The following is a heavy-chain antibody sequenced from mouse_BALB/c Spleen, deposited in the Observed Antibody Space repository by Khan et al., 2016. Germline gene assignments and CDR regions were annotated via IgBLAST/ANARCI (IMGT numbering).Heavy chain of an antibody. CDR3: ARYTYFGYWFAY. Sequence: EVQLQESGPGLVKPSQSLSLTCTVTGYSITSDYAWNWIRQFPGNKLEWMGYISYSGSTSYNPSLKSRISITRDTSKNQFFLQLNSVTTEDTATYYSARYTYFGYWFAYWGQGTLVTVSA. CDR1: GYSITSDYA. V-gene: IGHV3-2*02. J-gene: IGHJ3*01. D-gene: IGHD1-2*01. CDR2: ISYSGST.